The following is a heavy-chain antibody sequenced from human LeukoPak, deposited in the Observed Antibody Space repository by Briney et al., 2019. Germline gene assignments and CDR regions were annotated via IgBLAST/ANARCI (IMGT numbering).Heavy chain of an antibody. D-gene: IGHD4-23*01. V-gene: IGHV1-2*02. Sequence: GASVKVSCKASGYTFTGYYMHWVRQAPGQGLEWMGWINPNSGGTNYAQKFQGRVTMTRDTSIGTAYMELSRLRSDDTAVYYCARDLRSIRAITTVGPGGGYWGQGTLVTVSS. CDR1: GYTFTGYY. CDR2: INPNSGGT. CDR3: ARDLRSIRAITTVGPGGGY. J-gene: IGHJ4*02.